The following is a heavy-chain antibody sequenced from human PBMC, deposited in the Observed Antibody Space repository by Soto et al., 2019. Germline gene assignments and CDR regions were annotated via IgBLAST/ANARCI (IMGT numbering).Heavy chain of an antibody. CDR3: ASHVEETGYCTGDTCPRFDY. J-gene: IGHJ4*02. D-gene: IGHD2-8*02. CDR2: IYYSGST. CDR1: GGSISSSSYY. Sequence: ETLSLTCTVSGGSISSSSYYWGWIRQPPGKGLEWIATIYYSGSTYYNPSLKSRVTISVDTSKNQFSLKLSSVTAADTAVYYCASHVEETGYCTGDTCPRFDYWGQGTLVT. V-gene: IGHV4-39*01.